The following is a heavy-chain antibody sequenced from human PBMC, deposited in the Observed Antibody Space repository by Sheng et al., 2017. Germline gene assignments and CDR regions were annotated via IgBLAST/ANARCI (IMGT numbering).Heavy chain of an antibody. CDR2: ISGSGGST. J-gene: IGHJ6*03. D-gene: IGHD3-3*01. Sequence: EVQLLESGGGLVQPGGSLRLSCAASGFTFSSYAMSWVRQAPGKGLEWVSAISGSGGSTYYADSVKGRFTISRDNSKNTLYLQMNSLRAEDTAVYYCAKDYGDFWSGFYYYYYMDVWGKGTTVTVSS. CDR3: AKDYGDFWSGFYYYYYMDV. CDR1: GFTFSSYA. V-gene: IGHV3-23*01.